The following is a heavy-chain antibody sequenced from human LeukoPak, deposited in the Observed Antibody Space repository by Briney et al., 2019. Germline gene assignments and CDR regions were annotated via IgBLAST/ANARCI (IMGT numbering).Heavy chain of an antibody. CDR1: GFTVSSNY. J-gene: IGHJ6*02. Sequence: GGSLRLSCAASGFTVSSNYMSWVRQAPGKGLEWVSVIYSGGSTYYADSVKGRFTISRDNSKNTLYLQMNSLRAEDTAVYYCARDLQDTAMEPYYYYGMDVWGQGTTVTVSS. CDR2: IYSGGST. CDR3: ARDLQDTAMEPYYYYGMDV. V-gene: IGHV3-53*01. D-gene: IGHD5-18*01.